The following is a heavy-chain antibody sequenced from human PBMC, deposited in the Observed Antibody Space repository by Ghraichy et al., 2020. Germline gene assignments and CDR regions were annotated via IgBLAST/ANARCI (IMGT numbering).Heavy chain of an antibody. D-gene: IGHD4-11*01. CDR2: SGNKAKSYTT. V-gene: IGHV3-72*01. CDR1: GFTFSDHY. CDR3: VRAGYSNNVRYYIMDL. J-gene: IGHJ6*02. Sequence: GGSLRLSCAASGFTFSDHYMHWVRQAPGKGLEWVGRSGNKAKSYTTENAASVKGRFTISRDDSRHLLYFQMNSLKTEDTAVYYCVRAGYSNNVRYYIMDLWGQGTTVTVSS.